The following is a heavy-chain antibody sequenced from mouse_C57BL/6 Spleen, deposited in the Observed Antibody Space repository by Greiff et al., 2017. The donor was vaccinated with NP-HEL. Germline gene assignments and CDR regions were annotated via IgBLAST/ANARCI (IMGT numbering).Heavy chain of an antibody. CDR3: AREGYGSSYYFDY. V-gene: IGHV5-4*01. J-gene: IGHJ2*01. CDR2: ISDGGSYT. D-gene: IGHD1-1*01. Sequence: EVKLVESGGGLVKPGGSLKLSCAASGFTFSSYAMSWVRQTPEKRLEWVATISDGGSYTYYPDNVKGRFTISRDNAKNNLYLQMSHLKSEDTAMYYCAREGYGSSYYFDYWGKGTTLTVSS. CDR1: GFTFSSYA.